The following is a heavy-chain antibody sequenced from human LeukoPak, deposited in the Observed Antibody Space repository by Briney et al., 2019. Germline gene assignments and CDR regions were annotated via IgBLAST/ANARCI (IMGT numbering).Heavy chain of an antibody. CDR3: ARSSPTVTNPARYYYGMDV. J-gene: IGHJ6*02. CDR1: GFTFSHFD. V-gene: IGHV3-30*03. Sequence: PGGSLRLSCAASGFTFSHFDMHWVRQAPGKGLEWVAIISYEGANKFYGDSVKGRVTISRDNSKNTLYLQMNSLRAEDTAVYYCARSSPTVTNPARYYYGMDVWGQGTTVTVSS. D-gene: IGHD4-17*01. CDR2: ISYEGANK.